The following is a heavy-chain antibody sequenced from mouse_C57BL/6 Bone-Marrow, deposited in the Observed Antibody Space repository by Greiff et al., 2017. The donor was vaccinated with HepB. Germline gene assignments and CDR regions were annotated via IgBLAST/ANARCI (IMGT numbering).Heavy chain of an antibody. D-gene: IGHD2-1*01. CDR2: SRTKANDYTT. CDR3: ARDALYYGTFYWYFDV. V-gene: IGHV7-1*01. CDR1: GFTFSDFY. J-gene: IGHJ1*03. Sequence: EVQGVESGGGLVQSGRSLRLSCATSGFTFSDFYMEWVRQAPGKGLEWIAASRTKANDYTTEYSASVKGRFIVSRDTSQSILYLQMNALRAEDTAIYYCARDALYYGTFYWYFDVWGTGTTVTVSS.